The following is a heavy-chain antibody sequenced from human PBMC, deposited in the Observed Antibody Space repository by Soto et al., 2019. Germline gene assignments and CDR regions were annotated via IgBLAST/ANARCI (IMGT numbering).Heavy chain of an antibody. D-gene: IGHD2-15*01. CDR1: GFTFDDYG. CDR3: ARGKVVVAANNVFDI. J-gene: IGHJ3*02. Sequence: PGGSLRLSCAASGFTFDDYGMSWVRQAPGKGLEWVSGINWNGGSTGYADSVKGRFTISRDNAKNSLYQQMNSLRAEDKALYHCARGKVVVAANNVFDIWFQGKMVTVSS. V-gene: IGHV3-20*01. CDR2: INWNGGST.